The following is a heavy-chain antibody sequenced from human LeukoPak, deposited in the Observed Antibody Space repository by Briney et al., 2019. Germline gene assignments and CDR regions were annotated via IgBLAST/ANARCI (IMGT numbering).Heavy chain of an antibody. D-gene: IGHD2-2*02. CDR3: ARSLDCSSTSCYTYYFDY. J-gene: IGHJ4*02. CDR1: GGTFSSYA. Sequence: AASVKVSCKASGGTFSSYAISWVRQAPGQGLEWMGGIIPIFGTANYAQKFQGRVTITTDESTSTAYMELSSLRYEDTAVYYCARSLDCSSTSCYTYYFDYWGQGTLVTVSS. V-gene: IGHV1-69*05. CDR2: IIPIFGTA.